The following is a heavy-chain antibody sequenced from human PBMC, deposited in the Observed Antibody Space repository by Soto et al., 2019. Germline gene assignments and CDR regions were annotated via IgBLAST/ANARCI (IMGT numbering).Heavy chain of an antibody. J-gene: IGHJ5*02. CDR1: GGSISSGGYY. Sequence: SETLSLTCTVSGGSISSGGYYWSWLRQQPGKGLEWIGYIYYSGSTYYNPSLKSRVTIPVDTSKNQFSLKLSSVTAADTAVYYCARVLNDFWSGTYGRWFDPWGQGTLVTVSS. CDR2: IYYSGST. D-gene: IGHD3-3*01. V-gene: IGHV4-31*03. CDR3: ARVLNDFWSGTYGRWFDP.